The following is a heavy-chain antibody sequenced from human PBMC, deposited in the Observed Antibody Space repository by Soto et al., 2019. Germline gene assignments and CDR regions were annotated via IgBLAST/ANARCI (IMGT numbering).Heavy chain of an antibody. J-gene: IGHJ4*02. D-gene: IGHD1-26*01. CDR2: ISGSGVGT. CDR1: RFTFRTYA. CDR3: AKDARVGELRAFDY. V-gene: IGHV3-23*01. Sequence: EVHLLESGGGLVQPGGSLRLSCTASRFTFRTYALSWVRQSPGKGLDWVSGISGSGVGTYYADSVKGRFTISRDNSNNTLYLQMTSLRAADTAVYYCAKDARVGELRAFDYWGQGTLVTVSS.